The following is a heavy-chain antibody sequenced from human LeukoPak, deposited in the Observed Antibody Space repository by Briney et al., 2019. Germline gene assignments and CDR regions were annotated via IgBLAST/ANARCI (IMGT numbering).Heavy chain of an antibody. Sequence: ASVKVSCKASGYTFTGYYMHWVRQAPGQGLEWMGIINPSGGSTSYAQKFQGRVTMTTDTSTSTAYMELRSLRSDDTAVYYCARVGQWYWPIDYWGQGTLVTVSS. J-gene: IGHJ4*02. V-gene: IGHV1-46*01. D-gene: IGHD2-8*02. CDR3: ARVGQWYWPIDY. CDR1: GYTFTGYY. CDR2: INPSGGST.